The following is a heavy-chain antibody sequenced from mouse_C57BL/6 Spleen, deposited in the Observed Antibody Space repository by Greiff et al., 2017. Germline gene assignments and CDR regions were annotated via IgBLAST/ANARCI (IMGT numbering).Heavy chain of an antibody. V-gene: IGHV1-72*01. CDR2: IDPNSGGT. J-gene: IGHJ1*03. CDR1: GYTFTSYW. Sequence: QVHVKQPGAELVKPGASVKLSCKASGYTFTSYWMHWVKQRPGRGLEWIGRIDPNSGGTKYNEKFKSKATLTVDKPSSTAYMQLSSLTSEDSAVYYCARGGVMINPYWYFDVWGTGTTVTVSS. CDR3: ARGGVMINPYWYFDV. D-gene: IGHD2-4*01.